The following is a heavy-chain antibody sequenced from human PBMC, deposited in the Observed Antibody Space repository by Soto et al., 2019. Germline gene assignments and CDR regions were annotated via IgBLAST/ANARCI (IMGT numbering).Heavy chain of an antibody. Sequence: ASVKVSCKASGYTVTSYGISWVRQAPGQGLEWMGRISAYNGNTNYAQKLQGRVTMTTDTSTSTAYMELRSLRSDDTAVYYCARETFPSYCSGGSCPYYFDYWGQGTLVTVSS. V-gene: IGHV1-18*01. D-gene: IGHD2-15*01. J-gene: IGHJ4*02. CDR1: GYTVTSYG. CDR3: ARETFPSYCSGGSCPYYFDY. CDR2: ISAYNGNT.